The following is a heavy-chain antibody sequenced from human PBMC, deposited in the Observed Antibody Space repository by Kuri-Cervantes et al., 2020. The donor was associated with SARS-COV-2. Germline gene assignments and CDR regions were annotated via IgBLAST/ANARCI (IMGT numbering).Heavy chain of an antibody. CDR3: ASLGVDCSGGSCWQGFDY. D-gene: IGHD2-15*01. CDR2: INPSGGST. J-gene: IGHJ4*02. V-gene: IGHV1-46*01. Sequence: ASVKVSCKASGYTFTSYYMHWVRQAPGKGLEWMGIINPSGGSTSYAQKFQGRVTMTRDTSTSTVYMELSSLRSEDTAVYYCASLGVDCSGGSCWQGFDYWGQGTLVTVSS. CDR1: GYTFTSYY.